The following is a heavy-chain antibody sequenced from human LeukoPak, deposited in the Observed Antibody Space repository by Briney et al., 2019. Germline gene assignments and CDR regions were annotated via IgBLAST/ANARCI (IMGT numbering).Heavy chain of an antibody. D-gene: IGHD5-18*01. V-gene: IGHV4-38-2*02. CDR2: MYHSGST. CDR1: GYSISSGYY. CDR3: AREFVDTAMAPTYYYYYMDV. J-gene: IGHJ6*03. Sequence: SETLSLTCTVSGYSISSGYYWGWIRQPPGKGLEWIGSMYHSGSTYYNPSLKSRVTMSVDTSKNQFSLKLSSVTAADTAVYYCAREFVDTAMAPTYYYYYMDVWGKGTTVTVSS.